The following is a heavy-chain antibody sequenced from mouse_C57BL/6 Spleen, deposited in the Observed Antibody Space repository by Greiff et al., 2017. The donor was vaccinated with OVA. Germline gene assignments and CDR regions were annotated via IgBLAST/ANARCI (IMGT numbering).Heavy chain of an antibody. J-gene: IGHJ4*01. CDR3: TRDPYSSYAMDY. D-gene: IGHD2-12*01. CDR2: ISSGGDYI. CDR1: GFTFSSYA. Sequence: EVKLVESGEGLVKPGGSLKLSCAASGFTFSSYAMSWVRQTPEKRLEWVAYISSGGDYIYYADTVKGRFTISRDNARNTLYLQMSSLKSEDTAMYYCTRDPYSSYAMDYWGQGTSVTVSS. V-gene: IGHV5-9-1*02.